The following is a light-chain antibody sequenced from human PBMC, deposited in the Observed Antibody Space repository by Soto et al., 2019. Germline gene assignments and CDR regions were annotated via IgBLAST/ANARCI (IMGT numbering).Light chain of an antibody. Sequence: DIQMTQSPSSLSASVGDRVTITCRASQSISSYLNWYQQKPGKAPKLLLYAASSLQSGVPSRFSGRGSGTDFTLTISSLQPEDFATYYCQQSDSTPLTFGQGTRLEIK. CDR1: QSISSY. V-gene: IGKV1-39*01. CDR3: QQSDSTPLT. J-gene: IGKJ5*01. CDR2: AAS.